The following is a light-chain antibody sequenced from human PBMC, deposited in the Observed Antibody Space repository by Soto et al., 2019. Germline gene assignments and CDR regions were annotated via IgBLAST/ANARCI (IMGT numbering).Light chain of an antibody. Sequence: DIQMTQSPSTLSASVGDRVTIACRASQRITKWLAWYQQKPGKAPKLLIYQVSTLESGVPSRFSGSGFGTEFTRPISSLQPDDFATYYCQHYSTFPYTFGQGSKLEIK. CDR2: QVS. J-gene: IGKJ2*01. CDR1: QRITKW. CDR3: QHYSTFPYT. V-gene: IGKV1-5*03.